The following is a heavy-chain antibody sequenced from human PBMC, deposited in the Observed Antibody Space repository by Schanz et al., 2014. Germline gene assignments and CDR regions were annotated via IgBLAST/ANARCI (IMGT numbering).Heavy chain of an antibody. CDR3: ARDKGGYYPFDV. V-gene: IGHV3-NL1*01. CDR2: ISASGDST. D-gene: IGHD3-3*01. J-gene: IGHJ4*02. CDR1: GFTFSAYG. Sequence: QVQLVESGGGVVQPGRSLRLSCAASGFTFSAYGMHWVRQAPGRGLEWVSFISASGDSTSYADSVKGRFTISRDNAKNSLYLQMNSLRAEDTAVYYCARDKGGYYPFDVWGQGTLVTVSS.